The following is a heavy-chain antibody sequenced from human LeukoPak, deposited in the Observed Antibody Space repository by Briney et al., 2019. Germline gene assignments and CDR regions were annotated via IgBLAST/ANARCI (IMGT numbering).Heavy chain of an antibody. V-gene: IGHV1-2*02. CDR2: INPNSGGT. CDR3: AREDVVLVDAVRYYYYGMDV. D-gene: IGHD2-8*01. CDR1: GYTFTGHY. J-gene: IGHJ6*02. Sequence: GASVKVSCKASGYTFTGHYIHWVRQAPGQGLDWMGWINPNSGGTNYIQRFQGRVTMTRDTSTSTVYMELSSLKSEDTAVYYCAREDVVLVDAVRYYYYGMDVWGQGTTVTVSS.